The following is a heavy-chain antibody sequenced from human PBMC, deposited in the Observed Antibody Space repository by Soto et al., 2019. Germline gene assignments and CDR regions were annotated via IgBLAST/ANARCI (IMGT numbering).Heavy chain of an antibody. V-gene: IGHV3-23*01. CDR2: VSGRGGST. D-gene: IGHD3-3*01. J-gene: IGHJ4*02. CDR1: GFTFNHYA. Sequence: GGSLRLSCTASGFTFNHYAMSWVHQAPGKGPEWVSAVSGRGGSTKYADSVKGRFIISRDNSNSTLYLQMDSLRAEDTAVYYCAKHSYYDFWPGHYYYLDFWGQGTLVTVSS. CDR3: AKHSYYDFWPGHYYYLDF.